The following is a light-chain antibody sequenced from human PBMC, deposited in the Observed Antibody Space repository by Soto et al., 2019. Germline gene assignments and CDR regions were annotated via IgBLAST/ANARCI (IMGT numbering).Light chain of an antibody. J-gene: IGKJ1*01. V-gene: IGKV3-20*01. CDR1: QSVSSSY. CDR3: QHYGSSPET. Sequence: ILLTQSPGTLSLSPGERATLSCRASQSVSSSYLAWYQQKPGQAPRLLIYDASNRATGIPARFSGSGSGTDFTLTISRLEPEDFAVYYCQHYGSSPETFGQGTKVDIK. CDR2: DAS.